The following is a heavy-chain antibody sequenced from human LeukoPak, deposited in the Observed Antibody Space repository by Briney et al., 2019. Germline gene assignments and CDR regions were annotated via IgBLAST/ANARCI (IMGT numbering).Heavy chain of an antibody. V-gene: IGHV3-30*18. CDR3: AKDGGSSSTYASY. CDR2: ISYDGSKK. CDR1: GFTFSSYG. Sequence: GGSLRLSCAASGFTFSSYGMHWVRQAPGKGLEWEAVISYDGSKKYYADSVKGRFTISRDNSKNTLYLQMNSLRAEDTAVYSCAKDGGSSSTYASYWGQGTLVTVSS. D-gene: IGHD2-2*01. J-gene: IGHJ4*02.